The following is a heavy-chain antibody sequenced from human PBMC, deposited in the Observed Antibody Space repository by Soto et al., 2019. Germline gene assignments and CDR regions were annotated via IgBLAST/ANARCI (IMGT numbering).Heavy chain of an antibody. CDR3: AKGRGGENIVVGVAATPVDYYGMDV. CDR1: GFTFSSYG. CDR2: ISYDGSNK. J-gene: IGHJ6*02. V-gene: IGHV3-30*18. Sequence: LRLSCAASGFTFSSYGMHWVRQAPGKGLEWVAVISYDGSNKYYADSVKGRFTISRDNSENTLYLQMNSLRAEDTAVYYCAKGRGGENIVVGVAATPVDYYGMDVWGQGTTVTVSS. D-gene: IGHD2-15*01.